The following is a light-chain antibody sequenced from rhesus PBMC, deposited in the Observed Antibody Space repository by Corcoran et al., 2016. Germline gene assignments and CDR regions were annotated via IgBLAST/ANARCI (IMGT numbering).Light chain of an antibody. V-gene: IGKV1-66*01. CDR3: RQYNNSPYS. CDR1: QGINHY. J-gene: IGKJ2*01. Sequence: DIQMTQSPSSLSVSVGDRVTITCRASQGINHYLSWYQQKSGKAPKLLIYSSTSLETGVPSRFSGSGSGTDYTITISSLQTEDIATYYCRQYNNSPYSFGQGTKVEIK. CDR2: SST.